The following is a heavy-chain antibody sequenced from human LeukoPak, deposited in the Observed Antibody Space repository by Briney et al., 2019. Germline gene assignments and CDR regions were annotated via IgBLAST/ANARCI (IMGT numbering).Heavy chain of an antibody. V-gene: IGHV3-11*01. J-gene: IGHJ3*02. CDR2: ISSSGSTI. D-gene: IGHD6-13*01. CDR3: ARDRAYSSSRGDAFDI. CDR1: GFTFSDYY. Sequence: GGSLRLSCAASGFTFSDYYMSWIRQAPGKGLEWVSYISSSGSTIYYADSVKGRFAISRDNAKNSLYLQMNSLRAEDTAVYYCARDRAYSSSRGDAFDIWGQGTMVTVSS.